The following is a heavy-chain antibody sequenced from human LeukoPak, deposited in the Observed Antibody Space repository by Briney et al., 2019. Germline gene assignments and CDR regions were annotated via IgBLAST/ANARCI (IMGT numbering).Heavy chain of an antibody. CDR1: GGSVSSGIYY. CDR2: MFTPGTI. V-gene: IGHV4-61*02. Sequence: SETLSLTCTVSGGSVSSGIYYWSWIRQPAGKGLEWIGRMFTPGTINYNPSLKSRVTISLDTSKNQFSLKLSSVTAADTAVYYCARLSGRDYYFDYWGQGTPVTVSS. D-gene: IGHD3-10*01. J-gene: IGHJ4*02. CDR3: ARLSGRDYYFDY.